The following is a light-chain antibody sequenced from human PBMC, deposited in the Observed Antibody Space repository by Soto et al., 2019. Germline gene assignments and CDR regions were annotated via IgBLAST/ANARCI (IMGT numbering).Light chain of an antibody. CDR1: QSLVNSDGNTY. CDR2: KVS. CDR3: LQGTHWPT. Sequence: DVVLTQSPLSLPVTLGQAASLSCRSSQSLVNSDGNTYLTWFQQRPGQSPRRLIYKVSNRDSGVPDRFSGSGSATDITLKISRVEAEDVGVYYCLQGTHWPTFGQGTRLEIK. J-gene: IGKJ5*01. V-gene: IGKV2-30*01.